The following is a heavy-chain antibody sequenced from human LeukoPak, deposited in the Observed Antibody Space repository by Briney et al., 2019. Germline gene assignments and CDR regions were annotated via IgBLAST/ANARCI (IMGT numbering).Heavy chain of an antibody. D-gene: IGHD3-22*01. CDR2: ISYDGSHK. CDR1: GFTFSSYG. V-gene: IGHV3-30*18. CDR3: AQDEAWLGYYDSSGYYSGSAFDI. J-gene: IGHJ3*02. Sequence: GRSLRLSCAASGFTFSSYGMHWVRQAPGKGLEWVAVISYDGSHKYYADSVKGRFTISRDNSKNTLYLQMNSLRAEDTAVYYRAQDEAWLGYYDSSGYYSGSAFDIWGQGTMVTVSS.